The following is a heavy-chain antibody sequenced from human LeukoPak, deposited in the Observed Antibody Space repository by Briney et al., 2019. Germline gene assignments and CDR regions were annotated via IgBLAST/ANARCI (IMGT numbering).Heavy chain of an antibody. J-gene: IGHJ6*03. Sequence: ASVKVSCKASGYIFTSYNIYWVRQAPGQGLEWMGIINPSGGSTNYAQKFQGRVTMTRDTSISTAYMELSRLRSDDTAVYYCARGMRYCSSTSCYGYYYYMDVWGKGTTVTVSS. CDR2: INPSGGST. CDR3: ARGMRYCSSTSCYGYYYYMDV. D-gene: IGHD2-2*01. CDR1: GYIFTSYN. V-gene: IGHV1-46*01.